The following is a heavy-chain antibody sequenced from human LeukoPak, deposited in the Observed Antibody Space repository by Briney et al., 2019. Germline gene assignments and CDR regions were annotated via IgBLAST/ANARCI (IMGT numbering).Heavy chain of an antibody. CDR3: ASDYSSSPFRVLDYYYMDV. J-gene: IGHJ6*03. CDR2: IGRTSKYI. D-gene: IGHD3-22*01. Sequence: GGSRRPSCAASGFTFGSITMNWVRQPQGKGLGWASSIGRTSKYIYYADSVKGRFAISRDNAKMSLYLQLSGLRIEDTATYYCASDYSSSPFRVLDYYYMDVWGKGTTVIVSS. V-gene: IGHV3-21*01. CDR1: GFTFGSIT.